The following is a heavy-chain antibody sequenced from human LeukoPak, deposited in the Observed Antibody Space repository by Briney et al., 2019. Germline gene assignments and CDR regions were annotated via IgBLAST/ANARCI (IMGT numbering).Heavy chain of an antibody. CDR1: GGSISSYY. D-gene: IGHD7-27*01. Sequence: SETLSLTCTVSGGSISSYYWSWIRQPPGKGLEWIGYIYYSGSTNYNPSLKSRVTISVDTSKNQFSLKLSSVTAADTAVYYCARERAPTGALDWGQGTLVTVSS. V-gene: IGHV4-59*01. CDR3: ARERAPTGALD. J-gene: IGHJ4*02. CDR2: IYYSGST.